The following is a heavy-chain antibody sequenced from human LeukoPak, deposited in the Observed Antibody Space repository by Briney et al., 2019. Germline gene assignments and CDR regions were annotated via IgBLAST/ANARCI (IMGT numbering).Heavy chain of an antibody. CDR1: GFTFSSYS. CDR2: IGSSSSTI. CDR3: AKDHHDSSGYYYVGYYFDY. J-gene: IGHJ4*02. V-gene: IGHV3-48*01. D-gene: IGHD3-22*01. Sequence: GGSLRLSCAASGFTFSSYSMNWVRQPPGKGLEWVSYIGSSSSTIYYGDSVRGRFTISRDNSKNTLYLQMNSLRAEDTAVYYCAKDHHDSSGYYYVGYYFDYWGQGTLVTVSS.